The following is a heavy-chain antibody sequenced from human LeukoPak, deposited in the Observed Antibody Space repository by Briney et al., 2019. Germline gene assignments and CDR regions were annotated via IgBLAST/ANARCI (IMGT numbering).Heavy chain of an antibody. V-gene: IGHV3-30*03. CDR2: ISYDGSNK. Sequence: GRSLRLSCAASGFTFSSYGMHWVRRAPGKGLEWVAVISYDGSNKYYADSVKGRFTISRDNSKNTLYLQMNSLRAEDTAVYYCARIWFGYYFDYWGQGTLVTVSS. CDR3: ARIWFGYYFDY. CDR1: GFTFSSYG. J-gene: IGHJ4*02. D-gene: IGHD3-10*01.